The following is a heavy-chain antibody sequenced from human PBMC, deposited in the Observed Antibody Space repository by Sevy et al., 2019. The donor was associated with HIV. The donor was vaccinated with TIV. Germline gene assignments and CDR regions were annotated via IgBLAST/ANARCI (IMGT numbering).Heavy chain of an antibody. D-gene: IGHD3-16*02. Sequence: GGSLRLSCAASGFTFSSYDMHWVRQATGKGLEWVSAIGTAGDTYYPGSVKGRFTNSRENAKNSLYLQMNSLRAGDTAVYYCARGVGYDYVWGSYRYDIPSPFDYWGQGTLVTVSS. CDR1: GFTFSSYD. J-gene: IGHJ4*02. CDR2: IGTAGDT. V-gene: IGHV3-13*01. CDR3: ARGVGYDYVWGSYRYDIPSPFDY.